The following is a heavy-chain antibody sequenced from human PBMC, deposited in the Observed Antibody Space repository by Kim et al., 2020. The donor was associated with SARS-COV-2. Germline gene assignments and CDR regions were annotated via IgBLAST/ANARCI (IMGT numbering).Heavy chain of an antibody. Sequence: SVKVSCKASGGTFSSYAISWVRQAPGQGLEWMGGIIPIFGTANYAQKFQGRVTITADESTSTAYMELSSLRSEDTAVYYCARHTADCSGGSCYAEWGMDVWGQGTTVTVSS. CDR2: IIPIFGTA. CDR1: GGTFSSYA. D-gene: IGHD2-15*01. CDR3: ARHTADCSGGSCYAEWGMDV. V-gene: IGHV1-69*13. J-gene: IGHJ6*02.